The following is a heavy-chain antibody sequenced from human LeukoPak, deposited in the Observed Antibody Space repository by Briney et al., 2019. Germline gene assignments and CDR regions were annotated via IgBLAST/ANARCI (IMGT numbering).Heavy chain of an antibody. CDR3: ARDSGLSQKAVAGTD. Sequence: GGSLRLSCAASGFTFSSYSMNWVRQAPGKGLEWVSSISSSSSYIYYADSVKGRFTIYRDNAKNSLYLQMNSLRAEDTAVYYCARDSGLSQKAVAGTDWGQGTLVTVSS. V-gene: IGHV3-21*01. J-gene: IGHJ4*02. D-gene: IGHD6-19*01. CDR2: ISSSSSYI. CDR1: GFTFSSYS.